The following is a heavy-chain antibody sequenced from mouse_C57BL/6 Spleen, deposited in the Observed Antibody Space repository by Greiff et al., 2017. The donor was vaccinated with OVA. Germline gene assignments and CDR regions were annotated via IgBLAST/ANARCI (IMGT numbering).Heavy chain of an antibody. CDR3: ARSPPYYYAMDY. CDR2: IRNKANGYTT. CDR1: GFTFTDYY. Sequence: EVQLVESGGGLVQPGGSLSLSCAASGFTFTDYYMSWVRQPPGKALEWLGFIRNKANGYTTEYSASVKGRFTISRDNSQSILYLQMNALRAEDSATYYCARSPPYYYAMDYWGQGTSVTVSS. J-gene: IGHJ4*01. V-gene: IGHV7-3*01.